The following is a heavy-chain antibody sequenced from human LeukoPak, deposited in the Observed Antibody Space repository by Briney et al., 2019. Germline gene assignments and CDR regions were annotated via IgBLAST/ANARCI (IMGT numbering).Heavy chain of an antibody. Sequence: PGGSLTLSCAASEFTFSSFGMHWVRQAPGKGLEWVAVIWYDASNKYYADSVKGRFTISRDNSKNTLYLHMNSLRDDDTAVYYCVRGVGVSRFNYLDPWGQGTLVIVS. V-gene: IGHV3-33*01. CDR1: EFTFSSFG. CDR2: IWYDASNK. CDR3: VRGVGVSRFNYLDP. D-gene: IGHD1-7*01. J-gene: IGHJ5*02.